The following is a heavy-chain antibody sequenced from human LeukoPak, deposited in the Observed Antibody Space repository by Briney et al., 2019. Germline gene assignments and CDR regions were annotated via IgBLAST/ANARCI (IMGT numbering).Heavy chain of an antibody. J-gene: IGHJ4*02. CDR1: GYTFTSYG. Sequence: ASVTVSCKASGYTFTSYGISWVRQAPGQGLEWMGWISAYNGNTNYAQKLQGRVTMTTDTSTSTAYMELRSLRSDDTAVYYCARVSGSYSGSYWEDYWGQGTLVTVSS. D-gene: IGHD1-26*01. V-gene: IGHV1-18*01. CDR3: ARVSGSYSGSYWEDY. CDR2: ISAYNGNT.